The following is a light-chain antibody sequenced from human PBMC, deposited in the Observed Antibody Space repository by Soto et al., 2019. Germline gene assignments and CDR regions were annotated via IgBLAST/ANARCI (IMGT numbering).Light chain of an antibody. V-gene: IGKV3-20*01. J-gene: IGKJ2*03. CDR1: QSVTTKY. CDR3: QQYGNSPRYS. CDR2: GTS. Sequence: EIVLTQSPGTLSLSLGESATLSCRASQSVTTKYFAWYQQKPGQAPRLLIYGTSNRPTGIPDRFSGSGSGTDFPLTISRLEPEDFAVYYCQQYGNSPRYSFGQGTKVEIK.